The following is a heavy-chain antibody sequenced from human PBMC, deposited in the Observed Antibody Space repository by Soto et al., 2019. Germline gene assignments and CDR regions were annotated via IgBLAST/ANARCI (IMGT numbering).Heavy chain of an antibody. CDR3: ARGILLAAPTTPDY. Sequence: GASVKVSCKASGYTFTSYGISWVRQAPGQGLECMGWISAYNGNTNYAQKLQGRVTMTTDTSTSTAYMELRSLRSDDTAVYYCARGILLAAPTTPDYWGQGTLVTVSS. V-gene: IGHV1-18*01. CDR2: ISAYNGNT. J-gene: IGHJ4*02. CDR1: GYTFTSYG. D-gene: IGHD6-6*01.